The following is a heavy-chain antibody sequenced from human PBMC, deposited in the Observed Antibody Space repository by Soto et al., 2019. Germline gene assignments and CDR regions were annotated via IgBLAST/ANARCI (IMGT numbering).Heavy chain of an antibody. Sequence: GGSLRLSCAASGFTFSNYAMSWVRQAPGKGLEWVSTISGRGGNTYYADSVKGRFTISRDNSRNTLYLQMDSLRVEDSAVYSCAKAGCSGGTCYLYYLDYWGQGALGTVSS. D-gene: IGHD2-15*01. J-gene: IGHJ4*02. V-gene: IGHV3-23*01. CDR3: AKAGCSGGTCYLYYLDY. CDR1: GFTFSNYA. CDR2: ISGRGGNT.